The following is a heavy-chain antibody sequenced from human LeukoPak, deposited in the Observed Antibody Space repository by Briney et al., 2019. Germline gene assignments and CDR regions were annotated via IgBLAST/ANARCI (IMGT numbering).Heavy chain of an antibody. J-gene: IGHJ4*02. CDR1: GGTFSINA. V-gene: IGHV1-69*10. Sequence: SVKLSFNSSGGTFSINAISLVRQAPGQGLEWMGGIIPILGIANYAQKLQGRVTIHADKSTSTAYMELSSLRSEDTAVYYCPRGDTAMATGRIFNDWRRETLVTVSS. CDR2: IIPILGIA. D-gene: IGHD5-18*01. CDR3: PRGDTAMATGRIFND.